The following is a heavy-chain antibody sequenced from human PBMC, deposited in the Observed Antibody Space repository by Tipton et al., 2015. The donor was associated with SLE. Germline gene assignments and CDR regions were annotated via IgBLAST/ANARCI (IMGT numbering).Heavy chain of an antibody. CDR1: GGSISSHY. CDR2: IYYSGST. D-gene: IGHD3-22*01. CDR3: ARAHGITMIVNY. Sequence: TLSLTCIVSGGSISSHYWSWIRQPPGKGLEWIGFIYYSGSTNYNPSLKSRVTISVDTSKNQFSLKLSSVTAADTAVYYCARAHGITMIVNYWGQGTLVTVSS. J-gene: IGHJ4*02. V-gene: IGHV4-59*08.